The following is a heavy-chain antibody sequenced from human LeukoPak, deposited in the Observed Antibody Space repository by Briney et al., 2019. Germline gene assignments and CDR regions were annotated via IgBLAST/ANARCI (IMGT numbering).Heavy chain of an antibody. CDR1: GYTLTELS. D-gene: IGHD6-19*01. V-gene: IGHV1-24*01. CDR2: FDPEDGET. CDR3: ATAGPSGIAVAGGLLY. Sequence: GASVKVSCKVSGYTLTELSIHWVRQAPGKGLEWMGGFDPEDGETIYAQKFQGRVTMTEDTSTDTAYMELSSLRSEDTAVYYCATAGPSGIAVAGGLLYWGQGTLVTVSS. J-gene: IGHJ4*02.